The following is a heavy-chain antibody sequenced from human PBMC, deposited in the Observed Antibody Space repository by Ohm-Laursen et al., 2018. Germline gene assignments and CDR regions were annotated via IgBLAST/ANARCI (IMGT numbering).Heavy chain of an antibody. D-gene: IGHD2-15*01. CDR3: VKEGGTMYFDS. CDR1: GFTFTEYT. CDR2: INWNGDTT. J-gene: IGHJ5*01. V-gene: IGHV3-43*01. Sequence: SLRLSCAASGFTFTEYTMQWVRQSPGKGLEWVSLINWNGDTTYYADSVKGQFIISRDNSKNSLHLQMYSLRIEDTGVYYCVKEGGTMYFDSWGQGTLVTVSP.